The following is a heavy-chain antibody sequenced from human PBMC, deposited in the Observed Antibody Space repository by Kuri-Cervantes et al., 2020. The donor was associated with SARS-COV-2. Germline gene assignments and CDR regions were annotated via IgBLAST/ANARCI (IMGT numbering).Heavy chain of an antibody. CDR2: ISGSGGST. Sequence: GESLKISCAASGFTFSSYAMSWVRQAPGKGLEWVSGISGSGGSTYYADSVKGRFTISRDNSKNTLYLQMNSLRAEDTAVYYCARDLGASIVATTEFDYWGQGTLVTVSS. V-gene: IGHV3-23*01. J-gene: IGHJ4*02. CDR1: GFTFSSYA. D-gene: IGHD5-12*01. CDR3: ARDLGASIVATTEFDY.